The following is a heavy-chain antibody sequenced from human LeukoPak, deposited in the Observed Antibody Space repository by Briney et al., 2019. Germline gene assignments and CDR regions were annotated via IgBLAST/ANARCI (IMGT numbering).Heavy chain of an antibody. D-gene: IGHD3-22*01. CDR2: IYYSGST. CDR3: AREDYDSSGYDDAFDI. J-gene: IGHJ3*02. V-gene: IGHV4-39*02. CDR1: GGSISSSSYY. Sequence: PSETLSLTCTVSGGSISSSSYYWGWIRQPPGKGLEGIGSIYYSGSTYYNPSLKSRVTISADTSKTQFSLKLSSVTAAATAVYYCAREDYDSSGYDDAFDIWGQGTMVTDSS.